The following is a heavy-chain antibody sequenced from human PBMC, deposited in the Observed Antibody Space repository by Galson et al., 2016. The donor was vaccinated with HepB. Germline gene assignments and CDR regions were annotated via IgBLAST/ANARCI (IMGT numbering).Heavy chain of an antibody. D-gene: IGHD6-19*01. CDR2: ISSNNGDA. CDR1: GYTFSNFG. CDR3: ARGRIAVAGSEAY. Sequence: QSGAEVKKPGASVKVSCKASGYTFSNFGISWVRQAPGQGLEWMGWISSNNGDANYARNFQGKVTMTTDTSTATAYLEVTNLTANDPAVYYCARGRIAVAGSEAYWGQGTLVTVSP. J-gene: IGHJ4*02. V-gene: IGHV1-18*01.